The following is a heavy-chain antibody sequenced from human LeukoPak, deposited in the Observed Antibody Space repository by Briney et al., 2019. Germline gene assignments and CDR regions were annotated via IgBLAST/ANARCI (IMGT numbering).Heavy chain of an antibody. D-gene: IGHD6-19*01. CDR3: ARDRGSGWHTFDY. J-gene: IGHJ4*02. V-gene: IGHV3-21*01. Sequence: GGSWRLSCEASGFTLSTYSMKWVRQTPGKGLEWVSSIDANSRYIYYADSVRGRFTISRDNAKNPLYLQMNSLRAEDTAVYYCARDRGSGWHTFDYWGQGTLVTVSS. CDR2: IDANSRYI. CDR1: GFTLSTYS.